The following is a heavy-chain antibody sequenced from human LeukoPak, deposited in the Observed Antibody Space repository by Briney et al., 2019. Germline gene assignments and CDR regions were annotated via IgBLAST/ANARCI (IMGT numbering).Heavy chain of an antibody. CDR2: IIPMSTTT. D-gene: IGHD3-3*01. V-gene: IGHV1-69*13. Sequence: SVKVSCKASGGTFSSHSFNWVRQAPGQGLEWMGGIIPMSTTTKYAPKFQGRVTITADESTRTVFMELSSLRPDDAVVYYCARPRTYYDSWSAYPPFDYWGQGTLVTVSS. CDR1: GGTFSSHS. J-gene: IGHJ4*02. CDR3: ARPRTYYDSWSAYPPFDY.